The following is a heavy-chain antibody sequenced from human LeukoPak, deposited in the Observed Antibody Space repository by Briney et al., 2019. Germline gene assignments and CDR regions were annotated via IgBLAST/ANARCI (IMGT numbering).Heavy chain of an antibody. CDR2: ISYDGRNK. CDR3: AKDRVSGSYTGADY. CDR1: GFTFSSYG. J-gene: IGHJ4*02. Sequence: GRSLRLSCAASGFTFSSYGMHWVRQAPGKGLEWVAVISYDGRNKYYADSVKGRFTISRDNSKNTLYLQMNSLRAEDTAVYYCAKDRVSGSYTGADYWGQGTLVTVSS. V-gene: IGHV3-30*18. D-gene: IGHD1-26*01.